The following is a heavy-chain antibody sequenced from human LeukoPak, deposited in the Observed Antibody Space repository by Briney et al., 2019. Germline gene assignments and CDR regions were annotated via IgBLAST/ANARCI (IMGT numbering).Heavy chain of an antibody. V-gene: IGHV3-23*01. CDR3: AKVRYSYDSSGYSYFDY. CDR1: GFTFSTYA. Sequence: GGSLRLSCAASGFTFSTYAMSWVRQAPGKGLEWVSAISGSGGSTYYADSVKGRFTISRDNYKNTLYLQMNSLRADDTAVYYCAKVRYSYDSSGYSYFDYWGQGTLVTVSS. D-gene: IGHD3-22*01. CDR2: ISGSGGST. J-gene: IGHJ4*02.